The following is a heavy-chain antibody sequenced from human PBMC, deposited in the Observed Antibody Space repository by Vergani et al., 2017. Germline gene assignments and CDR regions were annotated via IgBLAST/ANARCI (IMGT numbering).Heavy chain of an antibody. CDR3: ASGGRGRRYYYGSGSGYYYYYGMDV. Sequence: QVQLQESGPGLVTPSETLSLTCTVSGGSISSYYWSWIRQPPGKGLEWIGYIYYSGSTNYNPYLKSRVTISVDTSKNQFSLKLSSVTAADTAVYYCASGGRGRRYYYGSGSGYYYYYGMDVWGQGTTVTVSS. V-gene: IGHV4-59*12. CDR1: GGSISSYY. CDR2: IYYSGST. D-gene: IGHD3-10*01. J-gene: IGHJ6*02.